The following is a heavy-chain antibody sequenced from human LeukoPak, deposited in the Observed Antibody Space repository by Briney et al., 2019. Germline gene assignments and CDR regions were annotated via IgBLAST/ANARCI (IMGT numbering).Heavy chain of an antibody. V-gene: IGHV1-69*05. CDR3: ASGTGETDIEYAFDI. D-gene: IGHD4-23*01. Sequence: SVKVSCKASGGTFSSYAISWVRQAPGQGLEWMGGIIPIFGTANYAQKFQGRVTITTDESTSTAYMELSSLRSEDTAVYYCASGTGETDIEYAFDIWGQGTMVTVSS. CDR1: GGTFSSYA. J-gene: IGHJ3*02. CDR2: IIPIFGTA.